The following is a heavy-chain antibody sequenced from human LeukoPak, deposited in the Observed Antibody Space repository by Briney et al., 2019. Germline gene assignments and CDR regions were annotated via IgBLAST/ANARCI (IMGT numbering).Heavy chain of an antibody. CDR3: ARVGFTTGFDY. D-gene: IGHD1-1*01. V-gene: IGHV4-39*07. Sequence: SETLSLTCTVSGGSISSSPYYWGWIRQPPGKGLEWIGSIHYSGCTYYNPSLKSRVTISRDTSKNQFSLRLNSVIAADTAVYYCARVGFTTGFDYWGQGTLVTVSS. CDR1: GGSISSSPYY. J-gene: IGHJ4*02. CDR2: IHYSGCT.